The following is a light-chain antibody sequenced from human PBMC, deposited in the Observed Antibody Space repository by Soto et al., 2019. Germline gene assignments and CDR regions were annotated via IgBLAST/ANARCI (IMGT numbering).Light chain of an antibody. CDR3: QHYNSYPCT. Sequence: DIQMTQSPSTLSASVGDRVTITCRASQSISTWLAWYQQKPGKAPKLLIYKGATLQSGVPSRFSGSGSGTEFTLTISSLQPDDFASYYCQHYNSYPCTSGHGTKVDIK. CDR2: KGA. J-gene: IGKJ1*01. V-gene: IGKV1-5*03. CDR1: QSISTW.